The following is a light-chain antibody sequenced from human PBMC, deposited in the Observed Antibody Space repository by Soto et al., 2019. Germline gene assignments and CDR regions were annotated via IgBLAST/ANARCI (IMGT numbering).Light chain of an antibody. J-gene: IGKJ3*01. V-gene: IGKV3-20*01. CDR1: QSLDSNS. CDR3: QQYGSSPFT. CDR2: GAS. Sequence: IVLTQSPDTLSSSPGERVTLSCTASQSLDSNSLAWYQQMPGQAPRLLIFGASSRAIGIPDRFSGSGSGTDFTITINRLEPEDFAVFYCQQYGSSPFTFGPGTKVDIK.